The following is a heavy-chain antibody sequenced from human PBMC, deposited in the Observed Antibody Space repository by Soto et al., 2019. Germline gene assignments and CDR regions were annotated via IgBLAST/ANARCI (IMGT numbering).Heavy chain of an antibody. CDR1: GGSISSGDYY. Sequence: QVQLQESGPGLVKPSQTLSLTCTVSGGSISSGDYYWSWIRQPPGKGLEWIGYIYYSGSTYYNPSLKSRVTISVDTSKNQFSLKLSSVTAADTAVYYCAREFARDYGDYSRWFDHWGQGTLVTVSS. J-gene: IGHJ5*02. V-gene: IGHV4-30-4*01. CDR2: IYYSGST. D-gene: IGHD4-17*01. CDR3: AREFARDYGDYSRWFDH.